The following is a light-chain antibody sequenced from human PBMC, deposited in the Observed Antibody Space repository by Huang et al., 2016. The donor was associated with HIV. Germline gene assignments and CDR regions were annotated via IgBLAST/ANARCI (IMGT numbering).Light chain of an antibody. CDR1: QSVLYSSNNNDC. J-gene: IGKJ2*01. V-gene: IGKV4-1*01. Sequence: DIVMTQSPDSLAVSLGERATINCKSSQSVLYSSNNNDCLGWYQQKPGQPPRLLVYWASTRESGVPDRCSGSGSGTDFTLTISSLQAEDVAVYYCQQYYDTPYTFGQGTKLEIK. CDR3: QQYYDTPYT. CDR2: WAS.